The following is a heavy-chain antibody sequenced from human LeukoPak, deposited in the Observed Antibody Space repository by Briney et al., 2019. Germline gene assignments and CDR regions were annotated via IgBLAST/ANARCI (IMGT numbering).Heavy chain of an antibody. CDR2: IYYSGST. J-gene: IGHJ6*03. D-gene: IGHD6-6*01. CDR3: ARDWRVSARPGYMDV. V-gene: IGHV4-59*01. CDR1: GGSISSYY. Sequence: SETLSLTCTVSGGSISSYYWSWIRQPPGKGLEWIGYIYYSGSTKYNPSLKSRVTISVDTSKNQFSLRLSPVTAADTAVYYCARDWRVSARPGYMDVWGKGTTVTVSS.